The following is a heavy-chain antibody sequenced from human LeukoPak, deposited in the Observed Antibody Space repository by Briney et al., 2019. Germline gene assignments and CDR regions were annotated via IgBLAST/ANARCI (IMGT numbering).Heavy chain of an antibody. CDR2: INHSGST. V-gene: IGHV4-34*01. CDR3: ARLGGWLRLYYFDY. D-gene: IGHD5-12*01. J-gene: IGHJ4*02. Sequence: SETLSLTCAVYGGSFSGYYWSWIRQPPGKGLEWIGEINHSGSTNYNPSLKSRVTISVDTSKNQFSLKLSSVTAADTAVYYCARLGGWLRLYYFDYWGQGTLVTVSS. CDR1: GGSFSGYY.